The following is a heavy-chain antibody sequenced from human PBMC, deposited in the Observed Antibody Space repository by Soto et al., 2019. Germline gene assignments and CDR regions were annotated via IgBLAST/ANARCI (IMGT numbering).Heavy chain of an antibody. Sequence: QLXXSGAEVKKPGSSVKVSCKASGGDFLSYTISWVRQAPGQGPEWMGTIIPILDVAKNAQKFQGRVAITADKATSTVYMELRSLRSDDTAVYYCAQMWFGELWHGMDVWGQGTTITVSS. V-gene: IGHV1-69*02. CDR1: GGDFLSYT. D-gene: IGHD3-10*01. CDR3: AQMWFGELWHGMDV. J-gene: IGHJ6*02. CDR2: IIPILDVA.